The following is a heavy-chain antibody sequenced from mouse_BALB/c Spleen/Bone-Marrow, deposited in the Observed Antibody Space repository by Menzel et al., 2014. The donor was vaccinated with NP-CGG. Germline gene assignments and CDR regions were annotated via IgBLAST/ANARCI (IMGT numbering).Heavy chain of an antibody. D-gene: IGHD1-1*01. Sequence: DVQLVESGAELVKPGASVKLSCTASGFNIKDTYMHWVKQRPEQGLEWIGRIDPADGNTKYDPKFQGKATITADTSSNTAYLQLSSLTSEDTAAYYCANYYYGSSLFAYWGQGTLVTVSA. CDR3: ANYYYGSSLFAY. V-gene: IGHV14-3*02. J-gene: IGHJ3*01. CDR1: GFNIKDTY. CDR2: IDPADGNT.